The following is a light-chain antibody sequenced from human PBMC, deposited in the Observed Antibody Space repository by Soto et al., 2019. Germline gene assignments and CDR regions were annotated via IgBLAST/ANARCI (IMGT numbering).Light chain of an antibody. V-gene: IGKV3-20*01. CDR1: QSVSSSY. Sequence: EIVFTQSPSTLSLSPGERATLSCRASQSVSSSYLAWYQQKPGQAPRLLIYGASSRDTGIPDRFSGSGSGTDFTLTISRLEPEDFAVYYCQQYASSPRTFGQGTKVDIK. J-gene: IGKJ1*01. CDR3: QQYASSPRT. CDR2: GAS.